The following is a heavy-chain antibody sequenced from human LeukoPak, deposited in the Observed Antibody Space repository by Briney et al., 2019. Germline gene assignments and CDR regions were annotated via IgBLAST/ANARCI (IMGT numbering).Heavy chain of an antibody. V-gene: IGHV4-59*11. CDR1: GGSISSHY. D-gene: IGHD3-22*01. CDR2: IYYSGST. CDR3: ARERGAYYYDSREPLFDP. J-gene: IGHJ5*02. Sequence: PSETLSLTCTVSGGSISSHYWSWIRQPPGKGLEWIGYIYYSGSTNYNPSLKSRVTISVDTSKNQFSLKLSSVTAADTAVYYRARERGAYYYDSREPLFDPWGQGTLVTVSS.